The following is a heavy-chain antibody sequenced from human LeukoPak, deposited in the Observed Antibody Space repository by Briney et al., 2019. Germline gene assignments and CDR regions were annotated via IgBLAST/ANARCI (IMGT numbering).Heavy chain of an antibody. V-gene: IGHV3-30-3*01. D-gene: IGHD3-10*01. CDR1: GFTFSSYT. CDR3: ARGLHYYYYGMDV. CDR2: ISYDGSNK. J-gene: IGHJ6*02. Sequence: GGSLRLSCAASGFTFSSYTMHWVRQAPGKGLEWVAVISYDGSNKYYADSVKGRFTIPRDNSKNTLYLQMNSLRAEDAAVYYCARGLHYYYYGMDVWGQGTTVTVSS.